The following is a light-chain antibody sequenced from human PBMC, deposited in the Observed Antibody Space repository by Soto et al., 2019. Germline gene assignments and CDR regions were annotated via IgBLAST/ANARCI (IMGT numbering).Light chain of an antibody. CDR1: SSDVGGYSY. J-gene: IGLJ1*01. Sequence: QSVLTQPASVSGSPGQSITISCTGTSSDVGGYSYVSWYQQHPGKAPKLMIYDVSNRPSGVSNRFSGSKSGNTASLTISGLQAEDEADYYCSSYTSSSTYVFGTGTRSPS. CDR2: DVS. CDR3: SSYTSSSTYV. V-gene: IGLV2-14*01.